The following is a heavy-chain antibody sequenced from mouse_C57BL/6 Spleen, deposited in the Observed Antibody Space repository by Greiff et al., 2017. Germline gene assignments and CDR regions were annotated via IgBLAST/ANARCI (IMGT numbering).Heavy chain of an antibody. CDR2: ISDGGSYT. Sequence: EVQRVESGGGLVKPGGSLKLSCAASGFTFSSYAMSWVRQTPEKRLEWVATISDGGSYTYYPDNVKGRFTISRDNAKNNLYLQMSHLKSEDTAMYYCARGGGNYWYFDVWGTGTTVTVSS. J-gene: IGHJ1*03. V-gene: IGHV5-4*01. CDR1: GFTFSSYA. D-gene: IGHD2-1*01. CDR3: ARGGGNYWYFDV.